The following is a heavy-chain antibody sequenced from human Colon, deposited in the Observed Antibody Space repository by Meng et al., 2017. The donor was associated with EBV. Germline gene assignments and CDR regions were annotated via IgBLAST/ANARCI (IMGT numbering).Heavy chain of an antibody. CDR1: GFISRSDG. CDR2: MWYRINNK. D-gene: IGHD3-16*01. J-gene: IGHJ4*02. CDR3: EREGDLIAVDY. Sequence: VEAGGGVVQPANLRSVSGEGSGFISRSDGMNCVWLDPGEWLESVGNMWYRINNKSYGDSVKGRFTISKDNSKNTVYLEMNSLSAEDTAVYYCEREGDLIAVDYWGQVTLVTVSS. V-gene: IGHV3-33*01.